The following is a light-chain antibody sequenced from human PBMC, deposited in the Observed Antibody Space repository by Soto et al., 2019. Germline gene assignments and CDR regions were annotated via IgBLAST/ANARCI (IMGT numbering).Light chain of an antibody. Sequence: EIVLTQSQGTMSLSPGERATLSCRASQSVSSSYLAWYQQKPGRAPRLLIDGASSRATGIPDRFSGSGFGTDFTLTISRLETEDFAVYYCPQYGSSPGTFGHGTKVEIK. CDR2: GAS. J-gene: IGKJ1*01. V-gene: IGKV3-20*01. CDR3: PQYGSSPGT. CDR1: QSVSSSY.